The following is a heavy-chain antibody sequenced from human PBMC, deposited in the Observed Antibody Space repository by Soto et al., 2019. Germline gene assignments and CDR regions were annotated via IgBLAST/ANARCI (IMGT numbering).Heavy chain of an antibody. V-gene: IGHV4-34*01. J-gene: IGHJ5*02. CDR3: ARGGNCSSTSCNNWFDP. Sequence: SETLSLTCAVYGGSFSGYYWSWIRQPPGKGLEWIGEINHSGSTNYNPSLKSRVTISVDTSKNQFSLKLSSVTAADTAVYYCARGGNCSSTSCNNWFDPWGQGTLVTVSS. CDR1: GGSFSGYY. CDR2: INHSGST. D-gene: IGHD2-2*01.